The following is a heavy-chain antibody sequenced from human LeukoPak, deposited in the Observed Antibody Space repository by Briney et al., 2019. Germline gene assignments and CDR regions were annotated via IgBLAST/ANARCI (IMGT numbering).Heavy chain of an antibody. CDR1: GGSISSYY. D-gene: IGHD1-26*01. J-gene: IGHJ4*02. CDR3: ARSRGSYGLIDY. CDR2: IYTSGST. Sequence: SETLSLTCTVSGGSISSYYWSWIRQPAGKGLEWIGRIYTSGSTNYNPSLKSRVTMSVDTSKNQFSLKLSSVTAADTAVYYCARSRGSYGLIDYWAREPWSPSPQ. V-gene: IGHV4-4*07.